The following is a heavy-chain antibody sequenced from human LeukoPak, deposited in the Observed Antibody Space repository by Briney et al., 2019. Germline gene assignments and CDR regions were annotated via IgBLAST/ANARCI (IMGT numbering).Heavy chain of an antibody. D-gene: IGHD6-19*01. Sequence: ASVKVSCKASGYTFTGYCMHWVRQAPGQGLEWMGWINPNSGGTNYAQKFQGRVTMTRDTSISTAYMELSRLRSDDTAVYYCASSVSVAEGVDPWGQGTLVTVSS. CDR3: ASSVSVAEGVDP. J-gene: IGHJ5*02. V-gene: IGHV1-2*02. CDR2: INPNSGGT. CDR1: GYTFTGYC.